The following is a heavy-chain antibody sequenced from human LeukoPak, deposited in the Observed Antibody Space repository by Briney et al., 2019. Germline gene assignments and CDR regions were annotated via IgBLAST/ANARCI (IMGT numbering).Heavy chain of an antibody. D-gene: IGHD3-22*01. CDR3: ARGGLYDTSDYYYADYFDY. CDR1: GFNFSTYA. J-gene: IGHJ4*02. V-gene: IGHV3-30*04. CDR2: ISYDETNK. Sequence: GGSLRLSCAASGFNFSTYAMHWVRQAPGKGLEWVAVISYDETNKYYADSVKGRFTISRDNSKNTIYLRMNSLRADDTAVYYCARGGLYDTSDYYYADYFDYWGQGTLVTVSS.